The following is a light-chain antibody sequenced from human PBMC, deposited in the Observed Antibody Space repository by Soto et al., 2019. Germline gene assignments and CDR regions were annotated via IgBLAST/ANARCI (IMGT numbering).Light chain of an antibody. CDR1: QSVSSSY. CDR2: GAS. V-gene: IGKV3-20*01. J-gene: IGKJ1*01. Sequence: EIVLTHSPGTLSLSPGERATLSCRASQSVSSSYLAWYQQKPGQAPRLLIYGASSRATGIPDRFSGSGSGTEFTLTISSLQSEDFAVYYCQQYNNWPGTFGQGTKVDIK. CDR3: QQYNNWPGT.